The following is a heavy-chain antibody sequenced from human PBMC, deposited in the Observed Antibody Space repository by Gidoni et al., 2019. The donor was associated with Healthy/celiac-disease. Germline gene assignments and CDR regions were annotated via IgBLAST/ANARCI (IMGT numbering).Heavy chain of an antibody. D-gene: IGHD6-6*01. CDR2: IYPGASDT. CDR3: ARRFRFSSSPFDY. CDR1: GYSCTSYW. J-gene: IGHJ4*02. Sequence: EVQLVQSGAEVKKPGESLQISGQGSGYSCTSYWIGWVRQMPGKGLEWMGIIYPGASDTRYSPSFQGKVTISADKSISTAYLQWSSLKASDTAMYYCARRFRFSSSPFDYWGQGTLVTVSS. V-gene: IGHV5-51*01.